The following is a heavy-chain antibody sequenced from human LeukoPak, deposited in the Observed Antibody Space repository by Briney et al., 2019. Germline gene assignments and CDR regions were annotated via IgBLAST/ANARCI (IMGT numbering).Heavy chain of an antibody. D-gene: IGHD3-22*01. V-gene: IGHV1-46*01. Sequence: GASVKVSCKASGYTFTSYYMHWVRQAPGQGLEWMGIINPSGGSTSYAQKFQGRVTMTRDTSTSTVYMELSSLRSEDTVVYYCARGQYYYDSSGYPTPFDYWGQGTLVTVSS. CDR2: INPSGGST. CDR1: GYTFTSYY. CDR3: ARGQYYYDSSGYPTPFDY. J-gene: IGHJ4*02.